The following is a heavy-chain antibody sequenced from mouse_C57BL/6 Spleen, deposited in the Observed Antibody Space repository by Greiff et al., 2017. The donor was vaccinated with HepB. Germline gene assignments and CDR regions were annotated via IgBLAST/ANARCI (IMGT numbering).Heavy chain of an antibody. J-gene: IGHJ1*03. D-gene: IGHD1-1*02. CDR3: AREVATRYFDV. CDR2: INPYNGGT. V-gene: IGHV1-19*01. Sequence: EVKLQQSGPVLVKPGASVKMSCKASGYTFTDYYMNWVKQSHGKSLEWIGVINPYNGGTSYNQKFKGKATLTVDKSSSTAYMELNSLTSEDSAVYYCAREVATRYFDVWGTGTTVTVSS. CDR1: GYTFTDYY.